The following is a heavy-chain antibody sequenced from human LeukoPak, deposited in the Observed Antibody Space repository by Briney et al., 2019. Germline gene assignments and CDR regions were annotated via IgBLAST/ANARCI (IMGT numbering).Heavy chain of an antibody. J-gene: IGHJ6*03. D-gene: IGHD6-19*01. CDR2: ISSSGSTI. Sequence: PGGSLRLSCAASGFTFSDYYMSWIRQAPGKGLEWVSYISSSGSTIYYADSVKGRFTISRDNAKNSLYLQMDSLRAEDTAVYYCARDKAGIAVAGTRIYYYYYMDVWGKGTTVTVSS. V-gene: IGHV3-11*04. CDR1: GFTFSDYY. CDR3: ARDKAGIAVAGTRIYYYYYMDV.